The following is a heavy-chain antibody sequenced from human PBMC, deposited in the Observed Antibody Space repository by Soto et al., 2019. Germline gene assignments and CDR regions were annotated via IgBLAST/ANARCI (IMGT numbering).Heavy chain of an antibody. J-gene: IGHJ3*02. CDR3: TTVWRIYSSGWYDAFDI. V-gene: IGHV3-15*01. Sequence: EVQLVESGGGLVKPGGSLRLSCAASGFTFSNAWMSWVRQAPGKGLEWVGRIKSKTDGGTTDYAAPVKGRFTISIDDAKNTLYLQMNSLTTEDTAVYYCTTVWRIYSSGWYDAFDIWGQGTMVTVSS. CDR1: GFTFSNAW. D-gene: IGHD6-19*01. CDR2: IKSKTDGGTT.